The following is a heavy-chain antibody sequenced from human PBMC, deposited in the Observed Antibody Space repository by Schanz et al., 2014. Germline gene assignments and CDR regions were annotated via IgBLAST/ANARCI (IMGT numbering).Heavy chain of an antibody. CDR1: GFTFSSYS. Sequence: VRLVESGGGVVQPGRSLRLSCAASGFTFSSYSMNWVRQAPGKGLEWVSYISSSSSTRYYADSVKGRFTISRDNAKNSLFLQMNSLRAEDTAVYYCARDFLLEQLGYSHYYYAMDVWGQGTTVTVSS. J-gene: IGHJ6*02. CDR2: ISSSSSTR. D-gene: IGHD2-15*01. V-gene: IGHV3-48*01. CDR3: ARDFLLEQLGYSHYYYAMDV.